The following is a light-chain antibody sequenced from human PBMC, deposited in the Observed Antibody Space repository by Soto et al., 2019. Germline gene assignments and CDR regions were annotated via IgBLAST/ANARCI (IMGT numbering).Light chain of an antibody. Sequence: SYELTQPPSMSVAPGQTASITCGGNNIGTKSVHWYQQKLGQAPVLVVYEDSDRPSGIPERFSGSNSGNTATLTIIRVEAGDEADYYCQVWDSSSDQHVFGTGTKLTVL. V-gene: IGLV3-21*02. CDR1: NIGTKS. CDR3: QVWDSSSDQHV. J-gene: IGLJ1*01. CDR2: EDS.